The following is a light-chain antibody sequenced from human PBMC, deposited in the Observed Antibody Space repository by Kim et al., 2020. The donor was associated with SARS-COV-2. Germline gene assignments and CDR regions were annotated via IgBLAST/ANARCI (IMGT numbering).Light chain of an antibody. Sequence: KTVTISGTRSRGSIASNYVQWYQQRPGSAPTTVIYEDNQRPSGVPDRFSGSIDRSSNSASLTISGLMTEDEADYYCQSYDSSHHVVFGGGTQLTVL. V-gene: IGLV6-57*03. CDR2: EDN. CDR3: QSYDSSHHVV. J-gene: IGLJ2*01. CDR1: RGSIASNY.